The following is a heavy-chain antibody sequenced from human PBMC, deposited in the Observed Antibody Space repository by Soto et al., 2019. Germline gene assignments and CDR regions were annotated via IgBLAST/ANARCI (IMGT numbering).Heavy chain of an antibody. CDR1: GGSISSYY. J-gene: IGHJ6*03. V-gene: IGHV4-59*01. CDR2: IYYSGST. D-gene: IGHD3-3*01. CDR3: ARGATGVTIFGVVIREPYYYHYMDV. Sequence: SETLSLTCTVSGGSISSYYWSWIRQPPGKGLEWIGYIYYSGSTNYNPSLKSRVTISVDTSKNQFSLKLSSVTAADTAVYYCARGATGVTIFGVVIREPYYYHYMDVWGKGTTVTVSS.